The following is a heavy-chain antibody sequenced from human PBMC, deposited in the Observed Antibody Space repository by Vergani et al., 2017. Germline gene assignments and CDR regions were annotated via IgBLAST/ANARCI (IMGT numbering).Heavy chain of an antibody. J-gene: IGHJ6*02. Sequence: QVQLQQWGAGLLKPSETLSLTCAVYGGSFSGYYWSWIRQPPGKGLEWIGEINHSGSTNYNPSLKSRVTISVDTSKNQFSLKLSSVTAADTAVYYCAGGLTVVVVAATRGMDGWGQGTTVTVSS. CDR3: AGGLTVVVVAATRGMDG. D-gene: IGHD2-15*01. V-gene: IGHV4-34*01. CDR2: INHSGST. CDR1: GGSFSGYY.